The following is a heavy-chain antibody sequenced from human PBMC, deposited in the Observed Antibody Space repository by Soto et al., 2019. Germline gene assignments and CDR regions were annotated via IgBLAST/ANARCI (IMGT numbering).Heavy chain of an antibody. J-gene: IGHJ4*02. CDR2: VYSSGST. Sequence: QVQLQESGPGLVKPSETLSLTCTVSGDSFSFYYWSWIRQPPGKGLEWIGYVYSSGSTIYNPSLTSRATISMDTSNSQIFLNLDSVTAADTAVYFCARVGEGAVVFDFWGRGTLVAVSS. CDR3: ARVGEGAVVFDF. V-gene: IGHV4-59*01. D-gene: IGHD6-19*01. CDR1: GDSFSFYY.